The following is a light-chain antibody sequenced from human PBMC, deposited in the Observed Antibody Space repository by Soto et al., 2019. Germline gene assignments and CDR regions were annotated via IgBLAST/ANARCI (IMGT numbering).Light chain of an antibody. CDR1: SSNIGNNY. CDR2: DNN. Sequence: QSVLTQPPSVSAAPGQKGTISCSGSSSNIGNNYVSWYQQLPGTAPKLLIYDNNKRPSGIPDRFSGSKSGTSGTLDITGRQTGDEADYYCATWDGSLPAEVFGGGTKLTVL. J-gene: IGLJ2*01. CDR3: ATWDGSLPAEV. V-gene: IGLV1-51*01.